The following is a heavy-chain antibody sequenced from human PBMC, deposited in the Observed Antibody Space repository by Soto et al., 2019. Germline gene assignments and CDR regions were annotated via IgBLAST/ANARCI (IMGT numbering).Heavy chain of an antibody. CDR2: TYYRSKWYN. Sequence: QSQTLSLTCAISGDSVSSNSAAWNWIRQSPSRGLEWLGRTYYRSKWYNDYAVSVKSRITINPDTSKNQFSLQLNSVTPEDTAVYYCAREGLYCTNGVCSINWFDPWGQGTLVTVSS. J-gene: IGHJ5*02. CDR3: AREGLYCTNGVCSINWFDP. D-gene: IGHD2-8*01. CDR1: GDSVSSNSAA. V-gene: IGHV6-1*01.